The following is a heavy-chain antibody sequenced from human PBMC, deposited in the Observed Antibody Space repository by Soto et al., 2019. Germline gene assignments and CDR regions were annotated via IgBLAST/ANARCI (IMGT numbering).Heavy chain of an antibody. CDR3: AREGSRDGYNFSGPYYYYGMDV. J-gene: IGHJ6*02. CDR2: IYYSGST. CDR1: GGSISSYY. V-gene: IGHV4-59*01. D-gene: IGHD5-12*01. Sequence: PSETLSLTCTVSGGSISSYYWSWIRQPPGKGLEWIGYIYYSGSTNYNPSLKSRVTISVDTSKNQFSLKLSSVTAADTAVYYCAREGSRDGYNFSGPYYYYGMDVWGQGTTLTVS.